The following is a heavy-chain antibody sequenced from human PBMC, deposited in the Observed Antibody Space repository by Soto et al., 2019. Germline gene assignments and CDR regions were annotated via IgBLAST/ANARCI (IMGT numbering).Heavy chain of an antibody. CDR1: GYTFTGYY. D-gene: IGHD4-4*01. CDR3: ARVCTVTTNLGYYYYYGMDV. J-gene: IGHJ6*02. Sequence: ASVKVSCKASGYTFTGYYMHWVRQAPGQGLEWMGWINPNSGGTNYAQKFQGWVTMTRDTSISTAYMELSRLRSDDTAVYYCARVCTVTTNLGYYYYYGMDVWGQGTTVTVSS. V-gene: IGHV1-2*04. CDR2: INPNSGGT.